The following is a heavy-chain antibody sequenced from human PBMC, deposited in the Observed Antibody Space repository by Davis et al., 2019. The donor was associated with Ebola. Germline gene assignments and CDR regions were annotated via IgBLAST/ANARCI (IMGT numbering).Heavy chain of an antibody. J-gene: IGHJ4*02. CDR1: GFIFSSYV. V-gene: IGHV3-23*01. CDR3: TAYDSTFRNY. CDR2: LGTSADT. D-gene: IGHD3-22*01. Sequence: GSLRLSCAASGFIFSSYVMSWVRQAPGKGLEWVSTLGTSADTYYADSVKGRFTISRDNSKNTLYLQMNGLRAEDTALYYCTAYDSTFRNYWGQGTLVTVSS.